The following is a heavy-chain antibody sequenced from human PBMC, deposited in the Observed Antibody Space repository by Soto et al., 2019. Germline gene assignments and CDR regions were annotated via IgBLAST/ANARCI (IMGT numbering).Heavy chain of an antibody. J-gene: IGHJ4*02. CDR2: ISGYGGST. CDR3: AKDLELEVFTAEYLDH. V-gene: IGHV3-23*01. CDR1: GFTFSSYA. D-gene: IGHD1-1*01. Sequence: EVQLLESGGGLVQPGGSLRLSCAASGFTFSSYAMSWVRQAPGKGLEWVSSISGYGGSTYYADSVKGRFTISRDNSKNTLYLQMNRLRAEDTAVYYCAKDLELEVFTAEYLDHWGQGSLVTVSS.